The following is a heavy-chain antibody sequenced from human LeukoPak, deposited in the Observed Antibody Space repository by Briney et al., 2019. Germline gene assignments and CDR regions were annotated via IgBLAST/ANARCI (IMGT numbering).Heavy chain of an antibody. V-gene: IGHV1-8*02. Sequence: GASVKVSCKASGYTFTSYAMNWVRQAPGQGLEWMGWMNPNSGNTGYTQKFQGRVTMTRNTSISTAYMELSSLRSEDTAVYYCARVHRGIVGATNWFDPWGQGTLVTVSS. CDR3: ARVHRGIVGATNWFDP. D-gene: IGHD1-26*01. CDR1: GYTFTSYA. CDR2: MNPNSGNT. J-gene: IGHJ5*02.